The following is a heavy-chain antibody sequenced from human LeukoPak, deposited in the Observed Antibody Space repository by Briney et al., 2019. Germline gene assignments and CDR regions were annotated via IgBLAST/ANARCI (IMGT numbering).Heavy chain of an antibody. D-gene: IGHD5-18*01. J-gene: IGHJ5*02. Sequence: PSETLSLTCSVFGGSFSEYYWSWIRQPPGMGLEWIASIYYRGNTYYNPSLKSRVTIYIDTSKNHFSLKVTSVTAADTAIYYCARQKYIGRNNWFDAWGQGSLVTVSS. CDR2: IYYRGNT. V-gene: IGHV4-39*01. CDR3: ARQKYIGRNNWFDA. CDR1: GGSFSEYY.